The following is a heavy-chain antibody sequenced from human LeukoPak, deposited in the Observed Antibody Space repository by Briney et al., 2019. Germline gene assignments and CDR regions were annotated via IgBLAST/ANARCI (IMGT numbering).Heavy chain of an antibody. Sequence: GGSLRLSCAASGFTFDDYGMSWVRQARGKGLEWVSGINWNGGSTGYADSVKGRFTISRDNAKNSLYLQMNSLRAEDTALYYCARDSDQLYYFDYWGQGTLVTVSS. J-gene: IGHJ4*02. D-gene: IGHD2-2*01. CDR3: ARDSDQLYYFDY. CDR2: INWNGGST. CDR1: GFTFDDYG. V-gene: IGHV3-20*04.